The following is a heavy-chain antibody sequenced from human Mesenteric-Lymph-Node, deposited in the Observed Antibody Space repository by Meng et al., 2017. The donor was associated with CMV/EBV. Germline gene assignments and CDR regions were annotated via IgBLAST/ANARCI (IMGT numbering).Heavy chain of an antibody. CDR2: ISNSGSTI. J-gene: IGHJ3*02. V-gene: IGHV3-11*04. D-gene: IGHD2/OR15-2a*01. CDR1: GFTFSDYY. CDR3: ARDQYCESIDCFWGAPDAFDI. Sequence: GGSLRLSCAASGFTFSDYYMSWIRQAPGKGLEWVSYISNSGSTIYYADSVKGRFTISRDNAKNSLYLQMNSLRAEDTAVYYCARDQYCESIDCFWGAPDAFDIWGLGTKVTVSS.